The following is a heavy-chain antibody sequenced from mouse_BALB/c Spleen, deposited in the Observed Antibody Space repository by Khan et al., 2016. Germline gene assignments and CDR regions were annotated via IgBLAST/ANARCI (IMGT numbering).Heavy chain of an antibody. D-gene: IGHD1-3*01. CDR2: LNPASNYS. CDR3: RRSGDNNGY. V-gene: IGHV1-4*01. CDR1: GYTFTTYT. Sequence: QVQLQQSGAELARPGAPVKMSCKPSGYTFTTYTLQWVKQRPAQGLEWIGYLNPASNYSNYNQKFKDKATLTADRSSSTAYMHLSSLTSADSAVCCCRRSGDNNGYWGHGTRITVSA. J-gene: IGHJ3*02.